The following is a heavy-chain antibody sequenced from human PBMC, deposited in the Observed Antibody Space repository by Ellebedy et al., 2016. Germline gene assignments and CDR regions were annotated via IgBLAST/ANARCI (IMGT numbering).Heavy chain of an antibody. J-gene: IGHJ6*03. CDR1: GFTFSSYW. Sequence: GGSLRLXXAASGFTFSSYWMSWVRQAPGKGLEWVANIKQDGSEKYYVDSVKGRFTISRDNAKNSLYLQMNSLRAEDTAVYYCARGRERPDYYYYYMDVWGKGTTVTVSS. CDR3: ARGRERPDYYYYYMDV. D-gene: IGHD1-1*01. V-gene: IGHV3-7*01. CDR2: IKQDGSEK.